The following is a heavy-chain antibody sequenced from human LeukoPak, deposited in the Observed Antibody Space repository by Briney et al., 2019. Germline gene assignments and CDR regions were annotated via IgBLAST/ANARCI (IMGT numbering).Heavy chain of an antibody. D-gene: IGHD2-2*01. V-gene: IGHV3-30*03. CDR3: ARDLYCSGTSCFNWFDP. CDR1: GFTFSSYG. CDR2: ISYDGSNK. Sequence: GGSLRLSCAASGFTFSSYGMHWVRQAPGKGLEWVAVISYDGSNKYYADSVKGRFTISRDNSKNTLYLQMNSLRAEDTAVYYCARDLYCSGTSCFNWFDPWGQGTLVTVSS. J-gene: IGHJ5*02.